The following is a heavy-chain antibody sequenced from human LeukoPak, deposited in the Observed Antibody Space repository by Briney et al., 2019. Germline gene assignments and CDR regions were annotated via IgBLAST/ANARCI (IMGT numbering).Heavy chain of an antibody. J-gene: IGHJ6*02. D-gene: IGHD2-2*01. V-gene: IGHV3-30-3*01. CDR2: ISYDGSNK. CDR1: GFTFSSYA. CDR3: ARAGGCSSTSCYYYGMDV. Sequence: GGSLRLSCAASGFTFSSYAMHWVRQAPGKGLERVAVISYDGSNKYYADSVKGRFTISRDNSKNTLYLQMNSLRAEDTAVYYCARAGGCSSTSCYYYGMDVWGQGTTVTVSS.